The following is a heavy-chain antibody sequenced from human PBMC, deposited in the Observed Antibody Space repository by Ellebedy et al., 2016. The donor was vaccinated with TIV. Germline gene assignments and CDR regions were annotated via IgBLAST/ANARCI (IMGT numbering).Heavy chain of an antibody. J-gene: IGHJ4*02. CDR2: ISYDGSNK. D-gene: IGHD3-22*01. CDR1: GFTFRSYG. Sequence: GGSLRLXXAASGFTFRSYGMHWVRQAPGKGLEWVAVISYDGSNKYYADSVKGRFTISRDNSKNTLYLQMNSLRAEDTAVYYCAKQLLQYYFDYWGQGTLVTVSS. V-gene: IGHV3-30*18. CDR3: AKQLLQYYFDY.